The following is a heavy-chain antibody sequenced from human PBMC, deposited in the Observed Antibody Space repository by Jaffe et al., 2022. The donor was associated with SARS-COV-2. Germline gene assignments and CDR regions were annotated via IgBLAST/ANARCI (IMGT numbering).Heavy chain of an antibody. V-gene: IGHV4-59*01. CDR2: IYYSGST. Sequence: QVQLQESGPGLVKPSETLSLTCTVSGGSISSYYWSWIRQPPGKGLEWIGYIYYSGSTNYNPSLKSRVTISVDTSKNQFSLKLSSVTAADTAVYYCARGSSGYYYYFDYWGQGTLVTVSS. J-gene: IGHJ4*02. D-gene: IGHD3-22*01. CDR3: ARGSSGYYYYFDY. CDR1: GGSISSYY.